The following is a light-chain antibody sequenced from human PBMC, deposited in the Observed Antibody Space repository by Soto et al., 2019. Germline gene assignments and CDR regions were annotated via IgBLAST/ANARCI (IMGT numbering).Light chain of an antibody. CDR2: RAS. CDR3: LQYDNYWT. J-gene: IGKJ1*01. V-gene: IGKV1-5*03. CDR1: QSISTW. Sequence: DIQMTQSPSTLSAFVGDRVSVTCRASQSISTWLAWYQQKPGQAPKLLIYRASSLQSGVPSRFSGSGSGTEFTLPISGLQTDDFATYYCLQYDNYWTFGQGTKVEIK.